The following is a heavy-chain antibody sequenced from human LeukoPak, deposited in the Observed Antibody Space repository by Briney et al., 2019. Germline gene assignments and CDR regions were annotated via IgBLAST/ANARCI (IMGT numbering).Heavy chain of an antibody. Sequence: GGSLRLSCAASGFTFSTYSMNWVRQAPGKGLEWVSTISSTSAYIYYADSVKGRFTISRDNAKNSLYLQMNSLRAEDTAVYYCARDSQTRSAFEFWGQGTMVTVSS. CDR3: ARDSQTRSAFEF. D-gene: IGHD1-14*01. CDR2: ISSTSAYI. J-gene: IGHJ3*01. CDR1: GFTFSTYS. V-gene: IGHV3-21*06.